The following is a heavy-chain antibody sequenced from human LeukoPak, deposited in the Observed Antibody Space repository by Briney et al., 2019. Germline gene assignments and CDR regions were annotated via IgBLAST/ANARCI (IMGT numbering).Heavy chain of an antibody. V-gene: IGHV1-69*13. D-gene: IGHD4-23*01. J-gene: IGHJ4*02. CDR3: ARDGDDYGGKLPFDY. Sequence: GASVKVSCKASGGTFSSYAISWVRQAPGQGLEWMGGIIPIFGTANYAQKFQGRVTITADESTSTAYMELSSLRSEDTAVYYCARDGDDYGGKLPFDYWGQGTLVTVSS. CDR2: IIPIFGTA. CDR1: GGTFSSYA.